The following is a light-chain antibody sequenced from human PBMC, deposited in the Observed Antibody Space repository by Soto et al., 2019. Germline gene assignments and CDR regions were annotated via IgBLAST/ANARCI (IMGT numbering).Light chain of an antibody. Sequence: IVMTQSPATLSVSSGERATLSCRASQSVSSHLAWYQQKPGQAPRLLIYGASTRATGVPARFSGSGSGTDFALIISSLQSEDFAVYYCQHYHNWPPYTFGQGTKLEIK. CDR3: QHYHNWPPYT. J-gene: IGKJ2*01. CDR2: GAS. V-gene: IGKV3-15*01. CDR1: QSVSSH.